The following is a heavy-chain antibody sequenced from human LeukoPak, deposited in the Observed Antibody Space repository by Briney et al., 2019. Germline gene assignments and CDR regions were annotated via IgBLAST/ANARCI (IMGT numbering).Heavy chain of an antibody. CDR2: IYSSGST. D-gene: IGHD6-19*01. V-gene: IGHV3-53*01. CDR3: AKALQWLVPNGPFDY. J-gene: IGHJ4*02. Sequence: GGSLRLSCAASGFTVSSNYMSWVRQAPGKGLEWVSVIYSSGSTYYADSVKGRFTISRDNSKNTLYLQMNSLRAEDTAVYYCAKALQWLVPNGPFDYWGQGTLVTVSS. CDR1: GFTVSSNY.